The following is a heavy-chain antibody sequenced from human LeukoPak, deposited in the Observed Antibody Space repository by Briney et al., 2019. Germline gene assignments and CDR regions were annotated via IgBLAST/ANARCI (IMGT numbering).Heavy chain of an antibody. CDR2: ISGDGISI. CDR3: AKDTRNAVVSRGYGIDV. V-gene: IGHV3-43*02. Sequence: GGSLRLSCATSGLTFDDFAMHWVRQPPGKGLEWVSLISGDGISIYNADSVKGRFIISRDNNNSSLYLEMNSLRTEDTAFYYCAKDTRNAVVSRGYGIDVWGQGTPVTVSS. CDR1: GLTFDDFA. J-gene: IGHJ6*02. D-gene: IGHD2-15*01.